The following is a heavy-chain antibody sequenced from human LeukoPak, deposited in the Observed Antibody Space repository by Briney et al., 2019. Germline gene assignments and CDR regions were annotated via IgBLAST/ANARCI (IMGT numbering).Heavy chain of an antibody. J-gene: IGHJ5*02. CDR1: GFTFSDYY. CDR2: ISGSGGST. D-gene: IGHD1/OR15-1a*01. CDR3: AKSFQTTAVDNWFDP. Sequence: GGSLRLSCAASGFTFSDYYMSWIRQAPGKGLEWVSAISGSGGSTYYADSVKGRFTISRDNSKNTLYLQMNSLRAEDTAVYYCAKSFQTTAVDNWFDPWGQGTLVTVSS. V-gene: IGHV3-23*01.